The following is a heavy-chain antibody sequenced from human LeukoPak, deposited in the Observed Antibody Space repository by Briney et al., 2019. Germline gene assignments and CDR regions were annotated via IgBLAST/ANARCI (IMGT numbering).Heavy chain of an antibody. CDR3: ARGVADSSGYYGEDF. Sequence: PSETLSLTCTVSGGSISRYYWSWIRQPPGKRLEWIGYIYFSGATNYNPSLKSRVTISVDTSKNQFSLKLSSVTAADTAVYYCARGVADSSGYYGEDFWGQGTLVTVSS. CDR2: IYFSGAT. V-gene: IGHV4-59*01. D-gene: IGHD3-22*01. CDR1: GGSISRYY. J-gene: IGHJ4*02.